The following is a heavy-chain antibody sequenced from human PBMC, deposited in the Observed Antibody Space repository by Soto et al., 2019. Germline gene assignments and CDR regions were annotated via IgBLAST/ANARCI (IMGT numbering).Heavy chain of an antibody. V-gene: IGHV3-30*18. CDR1: GFTFSSYG. Sequence: QVQLVESGGGVVQPGRSLRLSCAASGFTFSSYGMHWVRQAPGKGLEWVAVISYDGSNKYYADSVKGRFTISRDNSKNTLYLQMNSLRAEDTAVYYCAKDFKWSPYGSGSPFSIAYGMDVWGQGTTVTVSS. CDR2: ISYDGSNK. CDR3: AKDFKWSPYGSGSPFSIAYGMDV. D-gene: IGHD3-10*01. J-gene: IGHJ6*02.